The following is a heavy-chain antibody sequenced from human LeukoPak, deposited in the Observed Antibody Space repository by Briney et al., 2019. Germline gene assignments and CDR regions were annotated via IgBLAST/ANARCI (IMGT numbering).Heavy chain of an antibody. CDR1: GGPISSSSYY. V-gene: IGHV4-39*01. D-gene: IGHD3-9*01. CDR2: IYSSAST. Sequence: SETLSLTCTVSGGPISSSSYYWGWIRQPPGKGLEWIGSIYSSASTYYNPSLKSRVTISVDTSKNQFSLKLRSVTAADTAVYHCARALRYLVWLSPLDYWGQGTLVTVSS. CDR3: ARALRYLVWLSPLDY. J-gene: IGHJ4*02.